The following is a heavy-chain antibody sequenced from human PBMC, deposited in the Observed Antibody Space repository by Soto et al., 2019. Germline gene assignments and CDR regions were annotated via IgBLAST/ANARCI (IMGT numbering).Heavy chain of an antibody. Sequence: EVQLLESGGGLVQPGRSLRLSCAASGFTFSNYGMKWVRQAPGKGLEWVSGIDGTGSTTYYADSVKGRFTISRDNSKNTLFLQKTSLRAEDTAVYYGAGGLDYWGQGTLVTVSS. V-gene: IGHV3-23*01. CDR2: IDGTGSTT. CDR3: AGGLDY. D-gene: IGHD6-19*01. CDR1: GFTFSNYG. J-gene: IGHJ4*02.